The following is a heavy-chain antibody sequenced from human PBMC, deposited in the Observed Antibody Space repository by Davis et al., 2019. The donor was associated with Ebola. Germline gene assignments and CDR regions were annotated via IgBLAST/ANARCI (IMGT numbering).Heavy chain of an antibody. Sequence: AASVKVSCKASGYTFTSYAMHWVRQAPGQRLEWMGWINAGNGNTKYSQKFQGRVTITRDTSASTAYMELSSLRSEDTAVYYCASHSNSQHYYYYYGMDVWGQGTTVTVSS. D-gene: IGHD4-11*01. CDR1: GYTFTSYA. CDR3: ASHSNSQHYYYYYGMDV. V-gene: IGHV1-3*01. CDR2: INAGNGNT. J-gene: IGHJ6*02.